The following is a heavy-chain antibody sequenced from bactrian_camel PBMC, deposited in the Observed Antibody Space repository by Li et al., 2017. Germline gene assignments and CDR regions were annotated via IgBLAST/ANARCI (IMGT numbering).Heavy chain of an antibody. CDR2: INSGGITK. Sequence: DVQLVESGGGLVQPGGSLRLSCAASGFTFDLVVMSWVRQAPGKGLEWVSSINSGGITKYDVDSVEGRFTMSRDNAKNTVYLQMNSLKTEDTAVYYCAADGPTTVDGQNCPEYWGQGTQVTVS. CDR1: GFTFDLVV. V-gene: IGHV3S40*01. D-gene: IGHD6*01. J-gene: IGHJ4*01. CDR3: AADGPTTVDGQNCPEY.